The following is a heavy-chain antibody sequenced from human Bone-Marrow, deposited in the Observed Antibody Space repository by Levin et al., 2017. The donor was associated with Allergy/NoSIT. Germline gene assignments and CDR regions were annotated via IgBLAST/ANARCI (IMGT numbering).Heavy chain of an antibody. CDR3: ARVNGGDGYQGGTLDI. J-gene: IGHJ3*02. CDR2: IWFDGSNK. Sequence: GESLKISCAASGFTFRNYGIHLVRQAPGKGLEWVAVIWFDGSNKYYADSVKGRFTISRDNSKNMVYEQMNSLRVDDTAVYFCARVNGGDGYQGGTLDIWGQGTRVTVSS. D-gene: IGHD5-24*01. V-gene: IGHV3-33*01. CDR1: GFTFRNYG.